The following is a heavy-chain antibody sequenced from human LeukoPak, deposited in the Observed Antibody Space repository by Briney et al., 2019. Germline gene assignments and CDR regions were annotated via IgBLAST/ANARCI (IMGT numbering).Heavy chain of an antibody. CDR2: IIPILGIA. CDR3: ARDKGSGWPPTPFDY. D-gene: IGHD6-19*01. J-gene: IGHJ4*02. Sequence: SVKVSCKASGGTFSSYAISWVRQAPGQGLEWMGRIIPILGIANYAQKFQGRVTITADKSTSTVYMELSSLRSEDTAVYYCARDKGSGWPPTPFDYWGQGTLVTVSS. V-gene: IGHV1-69*04. CDR1: GGTFSSYA.